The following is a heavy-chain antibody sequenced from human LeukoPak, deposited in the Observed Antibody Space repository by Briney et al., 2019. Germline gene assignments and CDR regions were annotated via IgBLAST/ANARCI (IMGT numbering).Heavy chain of an antibody. CDR3: ARTTSMTASGYDY. D-gene: IGHD2-21*02. V-gene: IGHV1-8*03. J-gene: IGHJ4*02. CDR2: INPDTGDK. Sequence: ASVKVSCKASGYTFTNYHINGVRQASGQGLEWMTWINPDTGDKGYARKFQDRVTITTDTSISTAYMELSSLSSEDTAVYFCARTTSMTASGYDYWGQGTLVTVSS. CDR1: GYTFTNYH.